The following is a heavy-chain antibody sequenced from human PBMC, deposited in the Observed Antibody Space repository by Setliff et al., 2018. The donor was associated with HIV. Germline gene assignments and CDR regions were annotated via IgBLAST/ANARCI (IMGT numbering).Heavy chain of an antibody. D-gene: IGHD3-22*01. CDR2: TIPMSDIP. Sequence: ASVKVSCKASGFTFNHYALSWVRQAPGQRPEWMGGTIPMSDIPNYAQNFQGRVTITADHSTTTTYMELSSLSSEDTAVYYCVRVGPWYYGRSGYLASWDYWGQGTQVTAPQ. CDR1: GFTFNHYA. CDR3: VRVGPWYYGRSGYLASWDY. V-gene: IGHV1-69*10. J-gene: IGHJ4*02.